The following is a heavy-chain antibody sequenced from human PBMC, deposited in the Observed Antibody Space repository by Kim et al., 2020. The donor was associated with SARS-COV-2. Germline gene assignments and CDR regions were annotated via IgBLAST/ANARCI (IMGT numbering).Heavy chain of an antibody. D-gene: IGHD3-3*01. CDR3: ARDGVLRFLEWSLSPYYYGMDV. CDR2: INTNTGNP. J-gene: IGHJ6*02. Sequence: ASVKVSCKASGYTFTSYAMNWVRQAPGQGLEWMGWINTNTGNPTYAQGFTGRFVFSLDTSVSTAYLQISSLKAEDTAVYYCARDGVLRFLEWSLSPYYYGMDVWGQGTTVTVSS. CDR1: GYTFTSYA. V-gene: IGHV7-4-1*02.